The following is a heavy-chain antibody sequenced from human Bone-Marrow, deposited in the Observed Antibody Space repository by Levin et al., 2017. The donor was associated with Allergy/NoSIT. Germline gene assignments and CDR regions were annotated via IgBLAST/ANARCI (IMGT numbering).Heavy chain of an antibody. CDR2: ISSTSKAS. Sequence: PGGSLRLSCSVSGFTFSIYSMNWVRQAPGKGLEWISYISSTSKASHYADSVIGRFTISRDNAKNSLYLQMNSLRDEDTAVYYCARGERSLVAALYKNYYGMDVWGQGTTVTVSS. V-gene: IGHV3-48*02. CDR3: ARGERSLVAALYKNYYGMDV. J-gene: IGHJ6*02. D-gene: IGHD6-6*01. CDR1: GFTFSIYS.